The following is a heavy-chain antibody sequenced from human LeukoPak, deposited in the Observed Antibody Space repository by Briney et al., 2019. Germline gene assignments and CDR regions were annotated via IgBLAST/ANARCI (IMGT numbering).Heavy chain of an antibody. V-gene: IGHV3-74*01. CDR3: ARRADDSSCSYFVL. J-gene: IGHJ4*02. D-gene: IGHD6-13*01. CDR2: IYSDGSST. CDR1: GFTFSNYW. Sequence: GGSLRVSSAASGFTFSNYWMHWVRQAPGKGLVWVSRIYSDGSSTTYADFVRGRFTISRDNAKNTLYLQMNSLRAEDTAVYYCARRADDSSCSYFVLWARRTRATVSS.